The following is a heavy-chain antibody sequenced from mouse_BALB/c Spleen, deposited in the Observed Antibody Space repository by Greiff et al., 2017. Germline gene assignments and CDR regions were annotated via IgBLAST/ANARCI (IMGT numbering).Heavy chain of an antibody. J-gene: IGHJ2*01. CDR3: ARDTGYDEGFDY. CDR1: GFTFSSYG. Sequence: VQLKESGGGLVQTGGSLKLSCAASGFTFSSYGMSWVRQTPDKRLELVATINSNGGSTYYPDSVKGRFTISRDNAKNTLYLQMSSLKSEDTAMYYCARDTGYDEGFDYWGQGTTLTVSS. CDR2: INSNGGST. V-gene: IGHV5-6-3*01. D-gene: IGHD2-2*01.